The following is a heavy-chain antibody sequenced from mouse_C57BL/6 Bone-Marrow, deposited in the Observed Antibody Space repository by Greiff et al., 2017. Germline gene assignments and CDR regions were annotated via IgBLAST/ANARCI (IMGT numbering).Heavy chain of an antibody. CDR2: ISSGSSTI. V-gene: IGHV5-17*01. CDR3: ARSRVGSSYWYFDV. CDR1: GFTFSDYG. D-gene: IGHD1-1*01. Sequence: DVKLVESGGGLVKPGGSLTLSCAASGFTFSDYGMHWVRQAPEKGLEWVAYISSGSSTIYYADPVKGRLTISRDNAKNTLFLQMTSLRSEDTAMYYCARSRVGSSYWYFDVWGTGTTVTVSS. J-gene: IGHJ1*03.